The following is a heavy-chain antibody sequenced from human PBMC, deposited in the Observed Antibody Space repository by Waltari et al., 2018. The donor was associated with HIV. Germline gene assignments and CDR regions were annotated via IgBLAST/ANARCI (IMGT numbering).Heavy chain of an antibody. CDR1: GFTFSSYS. D-gene: IGHD3-3*01. J-gene: IGHJ5*02. CDR2: ISSSSSTI. CDR3: ARDRRRFLEWNTNWFDP. V-gene: IGHV3-48*01. Sequence: EVQLVESGGGLVQPGGSLRLSCAASGFTFSSYSMNWVRQAPGKGLEWVSYISSSSSTIYYADAVKGRFTISRDNAKNSLYLRMNSLRAEDTAVYYCARDRRRFLEWNTNWFDPWGQGTLVTVSS.